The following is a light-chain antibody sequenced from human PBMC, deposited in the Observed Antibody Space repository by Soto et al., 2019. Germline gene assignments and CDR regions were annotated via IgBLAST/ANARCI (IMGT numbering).Light chain of an antibody. CDR1: SSNIGSFYD. Sequence: QSVLTQPPSVSGAPGQRVTIPCTGSSSNIGSFYDVHWYQQLPGTVPKLLIYSDNNRPSGVPDRFSGSKSGTAASLAITGLQAEDEADDYCQSYDNSLNHVVFGGGTKLTVL. CDR2: SDN. V-gene: IGLV1-40*01. J-gene: IGLJ2*01. CDR3: QSYDNSLNHVV.